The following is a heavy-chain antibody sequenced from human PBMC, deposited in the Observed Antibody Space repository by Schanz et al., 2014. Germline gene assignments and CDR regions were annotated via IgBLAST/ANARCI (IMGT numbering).Heavy chain of an antibody. CDR2: ISHDGYST. Sequence: VQLVESGGGLIQPGGSLRLSCAASGFGFSIYAMHWVRQAPGKGLEYVSAISHDGYSTYYADSLKGRFTISRDNSNNTLDLQMNSLRAEDTAVYYCARHRSNAHLDYSGQGTLVTFSS. CDR1: GFGFSIYA. V-gene: IGHV3-64*04. D-gene: IGHD1-26*01. CDR3: ARHRSNAHLDY. J-gene: IGHJ4*02.